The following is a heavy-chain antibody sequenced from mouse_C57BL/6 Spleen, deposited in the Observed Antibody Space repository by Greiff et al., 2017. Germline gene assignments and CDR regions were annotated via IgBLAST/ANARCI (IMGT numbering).Heavy chain of an antibody. Sequence: EVKLVESEGGLVQPGSSMKLSCTASGFTFSDYYMAWVRQVPEKGLEWVANINYDGSSTYYLDSLKSRFIISRDNAKNILYLQMSSLKSEDTATYYCARRDYGSSYGWYFDVWGTGTTVTVSS. CDR3: ARRDYGSSYGWYFDV. CDR2: INYDGSST. J-gene: IGHJ1*03. D-gene: IGHD1-1*01. CDR1: GFTFSDYY. V-gene: IGHV5-16*02.